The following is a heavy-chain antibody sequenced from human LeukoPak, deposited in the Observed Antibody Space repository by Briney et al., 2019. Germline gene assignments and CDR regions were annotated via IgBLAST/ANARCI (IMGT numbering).Heavy chain of an antibody. CDR2: IGYDGSKK. J-gene: IGHJ4*02. V-gene: IGHV3-30*02. CDR3: AKDRGSGTYYLIPDY. CDR1: GFPLSGVG. Sequence: GGSLRLSCETSGFPLSGVGMHWVRQSPGKGLEWIAFIGYDGSKKYYGAYVKGRFTISRDSYKNILYLQINALTTDDTAVYYCAKDRGSGTYYLIPDYWGQGTLVIVSS. D-gene: IGHD3-10*01.